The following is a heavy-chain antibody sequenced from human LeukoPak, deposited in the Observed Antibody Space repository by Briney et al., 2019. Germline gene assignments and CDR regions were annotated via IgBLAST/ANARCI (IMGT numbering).Heavy chain of an antibody. CDR1: GFTFSSYA. CDR2: ISGSGGST. CDR3: AKDYDFWSGFLNYFDY. J-gene: IGHJ4*02. Sequence: SGGSLRLSCAASGFTFSSYAMNRVRQAPGKGLEWVSAISGSGGSTYYADSVKGRFTISRDNSKNTLYLQMNSLRAEDTAVYYCAKDYDFWSGFLNYFDYWGQGTLVTVSS. D-gene: IGHD3-3*01. V-gene: IGHV3-23*01.